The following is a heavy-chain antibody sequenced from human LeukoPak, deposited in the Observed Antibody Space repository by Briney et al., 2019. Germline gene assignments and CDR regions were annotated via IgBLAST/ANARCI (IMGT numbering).Heavy chain of an antibody. V-gene: IGHV4-59*08. Sequence: SETLSLTCTVSGGSISSYYWSWIRQPPGKGLEWIGYIYYSGSTNCNPSLKSRVTISVDTSKNQFSLKLSSVTAADTAVYYCARLAVRGVMSWGQGTLVTVSS. CDR2: IYYSGST. CDR3: ARLAVRGVMS. J-gene: IGHJ4*02. D-gene: IGHD3-10*01. CDR1: GGSISSYY.